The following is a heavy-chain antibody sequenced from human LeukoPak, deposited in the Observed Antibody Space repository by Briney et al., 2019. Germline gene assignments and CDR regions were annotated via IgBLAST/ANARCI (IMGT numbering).Heavy chain of an antibody. CDR1: GYTFTGYY. V-gene: IGHV1-2*02. CDR2: INPNSGGT. CDR3: ARDEGNIVVVVAAPHRGFDP. Sequence: GASVKVSCKASGYTFTGYYMHWVRQAPGQGLEWMGWINPNSGGTNYAQKFQGRVTMTRDTSISTAYMELSRLRSDDTAVYYCARDEGNIVVVVAAPHRGFDPWGQGTLVTVSS. D-gene: IGHD2-15*01. J-gene: IGHJ5*02.